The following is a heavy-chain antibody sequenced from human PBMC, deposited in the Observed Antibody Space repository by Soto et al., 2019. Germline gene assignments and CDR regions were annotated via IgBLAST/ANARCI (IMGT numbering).Heavy chain of an antibody. Sequence: EVQLVESGGRLVKPGGSLRLSCAVSGFALSSYSIAWVRQAPGKGLEWVSFTFNYAGRLYYADSVKGRFAISRDDAKNSVYLHMNSLRAEDTAVYYCAREEGYCGGGYCFRSAVELWGQGTVVTVSS. J-gene: IGHJ3*01. CDR2: TFNYAGRL. V-gene: IGHV3-21*01. D-gene: IGHD2-15*01. CDR3: AREEGYCGGGYCFRSAVEL. CDR1: GFALSSYS.